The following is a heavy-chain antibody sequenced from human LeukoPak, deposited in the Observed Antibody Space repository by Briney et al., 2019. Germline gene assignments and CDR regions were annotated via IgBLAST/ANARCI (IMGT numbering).Heavy chain of an antibody. Sequence: SETLSLTCGVYGGSFSGYYYNWIRQSPGKGLEWIAEINHLGSPNYNPSLKSRVAISIDTSKSQFSLRLSSVTAADTAVYYCARGGYNIDWMKDAPDNWGQGTLVTVSS. CDR2: INHLGSP. V-gene: IGHV4-34*01. CDR3: ARGGYNIDWMKDAPDN. D-gene: IGHD3-9*01. J-gene: IGHJ4*02. CDR1: GGSFSGYY.